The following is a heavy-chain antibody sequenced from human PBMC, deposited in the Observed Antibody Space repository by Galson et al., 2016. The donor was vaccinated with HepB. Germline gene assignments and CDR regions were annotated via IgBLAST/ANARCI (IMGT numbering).Heavy chain of an antibody. CDR3: AGVGDTPRDDCFDM. Sequence: SETLSLTCTVSGGSIRSGDYYWSWIRQSSGKGLEYIGYISYSGTTNYNPSFKSRITITVDTSKSQFSLRLTSVTAADTAIYYCAGVGDTPRDDCFDMWGRGTMVTVSS. CDR1: GGSIRSGDYY. CDR2: ISYSGTT. D-gene: IGHD5-18*01. J-gene: IGHJ3*02. V-gene: IGHV4-61*08.